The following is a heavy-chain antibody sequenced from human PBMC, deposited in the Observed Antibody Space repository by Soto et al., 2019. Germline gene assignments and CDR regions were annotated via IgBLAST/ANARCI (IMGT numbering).Heavy chain of an antibody. CDR3: ARGRSTVILRGTSYSYYYYMDV. V-gene: IGHV6-1*01. CDR2: TYYRSKWYN. CDR1: GDSVSSNSAA. J-gene: IGHJ6*03. D-gene: IGHD3-10*01. Sequence: SQTLSLTCAISGDSVSSNSAAWNWIRQSPSRGLEWLGRTYYRSKWYNDYAVSVKSRITINPDTSKNQFSLQLNSVTPEDTAVYYCARGRSTVILRGTSYSYYYYMDVWGKGTTVTV.